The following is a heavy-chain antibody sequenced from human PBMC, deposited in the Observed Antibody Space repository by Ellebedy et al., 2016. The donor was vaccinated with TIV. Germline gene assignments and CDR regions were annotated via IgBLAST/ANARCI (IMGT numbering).Heavy chain of an antibody. CDR2: TYYRSKWNN. D-gene: IGHD3-10*01. V-gene: IGHV6-1*01. Sequence: SETLSLTCVISGDSVSTDIGWNWIRPSPSRGLAWLGRTYYRSKWNNDYAVSLRSRITINPDTSKNLFSLQLNSVTPEDTAVYYCARGWFGSGMGVWGQGTTVTVS. J-gene: IGHJ6*02. CDR3: ARGWFGSGMGV. CDR1: GDSVSTDIG.